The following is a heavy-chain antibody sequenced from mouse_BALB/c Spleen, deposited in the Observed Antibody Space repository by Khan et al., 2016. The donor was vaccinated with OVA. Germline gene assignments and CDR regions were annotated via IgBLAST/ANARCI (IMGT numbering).Heavy chain of an antibody. J-gene: IGHJ2*01. CDR2: INPHIGET. CDR1: GYSFTGYF. CDR3: ARTYGSAVDY. Sequence: EVQLQQSGPELVKPGASVKISCKASGYSFTGYFMNWVMQSHGKSLEWIGRINPHIGETFYNQKFRDKATLTVDESSSTAHMEIRSLASEDSAVYYCARTYGSAVDYWGQGTTLTVSS. D-gene: IGHD1-1*01. V-gene: IGHV1-20*02.